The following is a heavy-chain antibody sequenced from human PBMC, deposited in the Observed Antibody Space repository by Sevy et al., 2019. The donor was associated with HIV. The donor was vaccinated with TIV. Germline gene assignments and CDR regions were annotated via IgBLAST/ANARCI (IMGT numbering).Heavy chain of an antibody. J-gene: IGHJ6*02. D-gene: IGHD3-10*01. V-gene: IGHV3-23*01. Sequence: GGSLRLSCAASGFTFSSYAMSWVRQAPGKGLEWVSAISGSGGSTYYADSVKGRFTISRDNSKNTLYLQMNSLRAEDTAVYYCAKDLTPLWFGDGTYGMDVWGQGTTVTVSS. CDR1: GFTFSSYA. CDR3: AKDLTPLWFGDGTYGMDV. CDR2: ISGSGGST.